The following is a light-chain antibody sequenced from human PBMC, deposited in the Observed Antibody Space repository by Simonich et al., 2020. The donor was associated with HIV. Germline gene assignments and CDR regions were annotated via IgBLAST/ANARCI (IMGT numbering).Light chain of an antibody. Sequence: EIVLTQSPGTLSLSPGERATLSIRASQKVSDSFLAWYQQKPGLAPRLLIYDAASRATGTPDRFSGSGSGTDFTLTISRLEPEDFAVYYCQQYGSSPFTFGPGTKVDIK. CDR3: QQYGSSPFT. V-gene: IGKV3D-20*01. J-gene: IGKJ3*01. CDR1: QKVSDSF. CDR2: DAA.